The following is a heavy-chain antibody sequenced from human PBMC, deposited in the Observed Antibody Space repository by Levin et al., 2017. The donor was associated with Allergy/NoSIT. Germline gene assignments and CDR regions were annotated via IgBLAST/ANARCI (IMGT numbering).Heavy chain of an antibody. V-gene: IGHV3-7*01. Sequence: AGGSLRLSCAASGFTFSAYWMTWLRQTPGKGLEWLAHIRPDGTDKYYLDSVKGRFTISRDNAKNSLYLQMNSLSDEDTAVYYCGRFGLVEANRGVGYWGRGTLVTVSS. CDR2: IRPDGTDK. CDR3: GRFGLVEANRGVGY. CDR1: GFTFSAYW. J-gene: IGHJ4*02. D-gene: IGHD3/OR15-3a*01.